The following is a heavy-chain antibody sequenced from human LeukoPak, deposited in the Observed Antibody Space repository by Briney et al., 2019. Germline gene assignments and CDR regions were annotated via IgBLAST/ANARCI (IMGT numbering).Heavy chain of an antibody. V-gene: IGHV3-49*04. CDR3: TSPGSKKLQLWLDY. CDR1: GFTFGDYA. CDR2: IRSKAYGGTT. Sequence: PGGSLRLSCTASGFTFGDYAMSWVRQAPGKGLEWVGFIRSKAYGGTTEYAASVKGRFTISRDDSKSIAYLQMNSLKTEDTAVYYCTSPGSKKLQLWLDYWGQGTLVTVSS. J-gene: IGHJ4*02. D-gene: IGHD5-18*01.